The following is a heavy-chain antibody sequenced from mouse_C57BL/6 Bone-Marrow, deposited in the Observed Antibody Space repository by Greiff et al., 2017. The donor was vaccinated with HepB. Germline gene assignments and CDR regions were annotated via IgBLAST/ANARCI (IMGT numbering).Heavy chain of an antibody. V-gene: IGHV3-1*01. CDR3: ARRTGDYAMDY. J-gene: IGHJ4*01. CDR1: GYSITSGYD. Sequence: EVQLQESGPGMVKPSQSLSLTCTVTGYSITSGYDWHWIRHFPGNKLEWMGYISYSGSTNYNPSLKSRISITHDTSKNHFFLKLNSVTTEDTATYYCARRTGDYAMDYWGQGTSVTVSS. CDR2: ISYSGST. D-gene: IGHD4-1*01.